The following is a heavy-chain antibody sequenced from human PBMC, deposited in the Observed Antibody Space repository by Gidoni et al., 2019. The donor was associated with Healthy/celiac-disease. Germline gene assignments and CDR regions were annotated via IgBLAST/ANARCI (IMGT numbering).Heavy chain of an antibody. V-gene: IGHV1-69*10. CDR3: AREKQYYYGSGSPFDY. CDR2: IIPILSIA. D-gene: IGHD3-10*01. CDR1: GGTFSRYA. Sequence: QVQLVQSGAEVKKPGSAVNVACKASGGTFSRYALSWVRQAPGQGLEWMGGIIPILSIANYATKFQGRVTITADKSTSTAYMELSSLRSEDTAVYYCAREKQYYYGSGSPFDYWGQGSLVTVSS. J-gene: IGHJ4*02.